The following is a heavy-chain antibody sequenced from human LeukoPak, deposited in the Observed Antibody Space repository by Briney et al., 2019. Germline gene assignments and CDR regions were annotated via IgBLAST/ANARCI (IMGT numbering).Heavy chain of an antibody. CDR2: MNPNSGNT. Sequence: GASVKVSCKASGYTFTSYDINWVRQATGRGLEWMGWMNPNSGNTGYAQKFQGRVTITRNTSISTAYMELSSLRSEDTAVYYCARGTYYDFWSGYYSPLDYWGQGTLVTVSS. D-gene: IGHD3-3*01. J-gene: IGHJ4*02. CDR1: GYTFTSYD. CDR3: ARGTYYDFWSGYYSPLDY. V-gene: IGHV1-8*03.